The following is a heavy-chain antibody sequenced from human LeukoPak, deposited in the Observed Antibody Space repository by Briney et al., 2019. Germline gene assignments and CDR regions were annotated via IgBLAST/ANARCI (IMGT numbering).Heavy chain of an antibody. CDR2: VHYSGNT. CDR1: GGSISGGNNY. CDR3: ARHPSCTIVTHCSFDY. D-gene: IGHD2/OR15-2a*01. V-gene: IGHV4-39*01. Sequence: PSETLSLTCTVSGGSISGGNNYWAWIRQPPGKGLEWLGSVHYSGNTNDNPSLKSRVTMSVDTSKNQFSLNLKSVTAADTAVYFCARHPSCTIVTHCSFDYWGQGTLVTVSS. J-gene: IGHJ4*02.